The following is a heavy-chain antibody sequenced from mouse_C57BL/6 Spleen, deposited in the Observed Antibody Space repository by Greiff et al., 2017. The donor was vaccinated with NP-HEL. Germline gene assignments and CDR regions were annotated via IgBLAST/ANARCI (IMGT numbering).Heavy chain of an antibody. CDR1: GFTFSDYG. Sequence: EVQLVESGGGLVKPGGSLKLSCAASGFTFSDYGMHWVRQAPEKGLEWVAYISSGSSTLYYADTVKGRFTISRDNAKNTLFLQMTSLRSEDTAMYYCARITTERYFDYWGQGTTLTVSS. CDR2: ISSGSSTL. V-gene: IGHV5-17*01. CDR3: ARITTERYFDY. J-gene: IGHJ2*01. D-gene: IGHD1-1*01.